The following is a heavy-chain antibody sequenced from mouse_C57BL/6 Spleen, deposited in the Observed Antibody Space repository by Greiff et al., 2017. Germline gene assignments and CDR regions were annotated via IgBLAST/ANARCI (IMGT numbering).Heavy chain of an antibody. D-gene: IGHD2-4*01. CDR2: ISSGGDYI. V-gene: IGHV5-9-1*02. CDR1: GFTFSSYA. CDR3: TRDDYASYWYFDV. Sequence: EVMLVESGEGLVKPGGSLKLSCAASGFTFSSYAMSWVRQTPEKRLEWVAYISSGGDYIYYADTVKGRFTISRDNARNTLYLQMSSLKSEDTAMYYCTRDDYASYWYFDVWGTGTTVTVSS. J-gene: IGHJ1*03.